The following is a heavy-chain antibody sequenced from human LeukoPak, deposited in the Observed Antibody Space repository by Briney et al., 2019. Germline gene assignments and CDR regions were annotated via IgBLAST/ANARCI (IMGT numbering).Heavy chain of an antibody. CDR3: ARELVSLGTGYFDL. CDR1: GVTFGTYG. Sequence: PGGSLRLSCEASGVTFGTYGMTWVRQAPGKGLEWVPGITGSSTWTYYADSVRGRFTISRDNSKNTLHLQMNNLTADDTAIYYCARELVSLGTGYFDLWGRGTLVTVSS. V-gene: IGHV3-23*01. CDR2: ITGSSTWT. D-gene: IGHD7-27*01. J-gene: IGHJ2*01.